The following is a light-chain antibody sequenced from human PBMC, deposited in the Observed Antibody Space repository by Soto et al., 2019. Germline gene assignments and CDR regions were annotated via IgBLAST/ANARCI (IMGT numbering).Light chain of an antibody. CDR3: MQGTHWPPA. J-gene: IGKJ1*01. CDR2: MVS. CDR1: QSLVYSDGNTY. Sequence: DVVMTQSPLSLPVTLGQPASISCRSSQSLVYSDGNTYLNWFLQRPGQSPRRLIYMVSNRDSGVPDRISGSGSGTDFTLKISRVEAEDVGIYYCMQGTHWPPAFGQGTTVEIK. V-gene: IGKV2-30*01.